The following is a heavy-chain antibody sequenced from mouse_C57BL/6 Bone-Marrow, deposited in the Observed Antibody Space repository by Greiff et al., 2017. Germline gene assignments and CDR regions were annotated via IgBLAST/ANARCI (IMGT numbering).Heavy chain of an antibody. V-gene: IGHV3-6*01. J-gene: IGHJ2*01. CDR3: ARGGGLY. Sequence: EVKVEESGPGLVKPSQSLSLTCSVTGYSITSGYYWNWIRQFPGNKLEWMGYISYDGSNNYNPSLKNRISITRETSKNQFFLKLNSVTTEDTATYYCARGGGLYWGQGTTLAVSS. CDR1: GYSITSGYY. CDR2: ISYDGSN.